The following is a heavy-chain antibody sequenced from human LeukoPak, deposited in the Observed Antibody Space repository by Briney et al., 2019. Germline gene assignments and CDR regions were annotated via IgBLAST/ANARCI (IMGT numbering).Heavy chain of an antibody. CDR1: GGSISSYY. D-gene: IGHD6-19*01. CDR3: ARDRQQWPLGYYMDV. V-gene: IGHV4-59*01. CDR2: IYYSGST. Sequence: PSETLSLTCTVSGGSISSYYWSWIRQPPGKGLEWIGYIYYSGSTNYNPSLKSRVTISVDTSKNQFSLKLSSVTAADTAVYYCARDRQQWPLGYYMDVWGKGTTVTVSS. J-gene: IGHJ6*03.